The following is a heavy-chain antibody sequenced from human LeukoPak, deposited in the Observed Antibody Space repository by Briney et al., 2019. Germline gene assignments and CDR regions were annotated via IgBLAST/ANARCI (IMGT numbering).Heavy chain of an antibody. J-gene: IGHJ4*02. D-gene: IGHD1-20*01. V-gene: IGHV1-2*02. CDR1: GYTFTGYY. CDR2: INPNSGGT. CDR3: ARLITGSLTPYDY. Sequence: GASVKVSCKASGYTFTGYYMHWVRQAPGQGLEWMGWINPNSGGTNYAQKFQGRVTMTRDTSISTAYMELSRLRSDDTAVYYCARLITGSLTPYDYWGQGTLVTVSS.